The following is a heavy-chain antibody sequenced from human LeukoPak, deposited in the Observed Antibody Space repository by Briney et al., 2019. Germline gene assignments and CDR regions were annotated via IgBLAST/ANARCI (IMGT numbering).Heavy chain of an antibody. CDR2: IYHSGSI. J-gene: IGHJ4*02. V-gene: IGHV4-38-2*01. D-gene: IGHD4-11*01. Sequence: PSETLSLTCAVSGYSIRSGDYWGWIRQSPGKGLEWIGSIYHSGSIHYNPSLKSRVTISVDTSKNQFSLMLSSVTAADTAVYYCARNRSLTTTPGFDHWGQGTLVTVSS. CDR1: GYSIRSGDY. CDR3: ARNRSLTTTPGFDH.